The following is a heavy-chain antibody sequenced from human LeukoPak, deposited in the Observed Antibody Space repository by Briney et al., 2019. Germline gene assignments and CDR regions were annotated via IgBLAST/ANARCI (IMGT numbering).Heavy chain of an antibody. CDR1: GGSIGSNY. D-gene: IGHD6-19*01. V-gene: IGHV4-59*08. CDR2: IYYTGAT. CDR3: AKYGNSGWVIDN. J-gene: IGHJ4*02. Sequence: SEALSLTCTVSGGSIGSNYWTWIRQPPGKGLEYIGYIYYTGATNYNPSLKSRVTISVDTSKNQFSLKMTSVTAADTAVYFCAKYGNSGWVIDNWGQGTLVTVSS.